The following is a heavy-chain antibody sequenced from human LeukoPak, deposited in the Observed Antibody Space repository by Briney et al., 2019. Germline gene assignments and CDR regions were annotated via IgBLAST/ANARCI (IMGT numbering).Heavy chain of an antibody. CDR3: ARDRGWFAMDV. J-gene: IGHJ3*01. Sequence: GGSLRLSCVASGFTFSSYWMNWVRQAPGKGLEWVANIKQDGSEIYYVDSVKGRFTISRDNAKNSLYLQMNSLRAEDTAVYHCARDRGWFAMDVWGQGAMVTVSS. CDR1: GFTFSSYW. D-gene: IGHD3-10*01. V-gene: IGHV3-7*01. CDR2: IKQDGSEI.